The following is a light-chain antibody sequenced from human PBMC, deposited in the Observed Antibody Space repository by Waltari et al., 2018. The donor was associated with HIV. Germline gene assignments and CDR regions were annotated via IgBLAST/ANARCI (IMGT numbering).Light chain of an antibody. J-gene: IGKJ2*01. Sequence: EVVMTQSPATLSVSPGERATLSCRASQSVSSNLAWYQQKPGQAPRLLIYGASTRVTGVPARFSGSGSGTEFTLTISSLQSEDFAVYCCQQYNDWPPYTFGQGTKLEIK. CDR1: QSVSSN. CDR3: QQYNDWPPYT. V-gene: IGKV3-15*01. CDR2: GAS.